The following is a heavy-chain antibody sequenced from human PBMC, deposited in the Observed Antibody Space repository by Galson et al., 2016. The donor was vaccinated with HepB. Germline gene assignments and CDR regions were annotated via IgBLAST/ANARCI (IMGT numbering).Heavy chain of an antibody. Sequence: SLRLSCAASGFSFSNSGMSWVRQAPGRGPEWVSGITRSGDATHYANSVKGRYTISRDNSKNTLYLQMNSLRVEDTAMYYCARVANYYDSSGYFDYWGQGTLVTVSS. D-gene: IGHD3-22*01. CDR2: ITRSGDAT. J-gene: IGHJ4*02. V-gene: IGHV3-23*01. CDR3: ARVANYYDSSGYFDY. CDR1: GFSFSNSG.